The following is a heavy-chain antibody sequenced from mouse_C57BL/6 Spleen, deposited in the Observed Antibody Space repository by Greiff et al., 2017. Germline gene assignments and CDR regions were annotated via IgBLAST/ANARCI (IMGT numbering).Heavy chain of an antibody. J-gene: IGHJ4*01. D-gene: IGHD1-2*01. CDR3: ARYHGHYALEY. Sequence: EVQLQESGGGLVQPGGSLSLSCAASGFTFTDYYMSWVRQPPGKALEWVGFIRNKANGYTTEYSASVKGRFTISRDNSQSILYLQMNALRAEDSPTYYCARYHGHYALEYWGQGTSVTVCS. CDR1: GFTFTDYY. V-gene: IGHV7-3*01. CDR2: IRNKANGYTT.